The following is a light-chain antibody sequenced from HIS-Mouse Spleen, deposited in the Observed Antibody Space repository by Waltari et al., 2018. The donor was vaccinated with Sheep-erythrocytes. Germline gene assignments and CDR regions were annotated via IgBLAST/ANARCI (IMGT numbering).Light chain of an antibody. Sequence: QSALTQPPSASGSPGQSVTISCTGTSRDVRGYNYVSWYQQHQGKAPKLMIYEVSKRPSGVPDRFSGSKSGNTASLTVSGLQAEDEADYYCSSYAGSNNWVFGGGTKLTVL. CDR2: EVS. V-gene: IGLV2-8*01. J-gene: IGLJ3*02. CDR1: SRDVRGYNY. CDR3: SSYAGSNNWV.